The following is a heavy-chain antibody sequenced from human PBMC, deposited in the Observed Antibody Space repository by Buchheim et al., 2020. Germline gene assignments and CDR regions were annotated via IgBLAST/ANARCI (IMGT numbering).Heavy chain of an antibody. V-gene: IGHV4-34*01. CDR2: INHSGST. CDR3: ARGRSGYYTVLDWFDP. D-gene: IGHD3-3*01. Sequence: QVQLQQWGAGLLKPSETLSLTCAVYGGSFSGYYWSWIRQPPGKGLEWIGEINHSGSTNYNPSLKSRVTISVDTSKNQFSLKLSSVTAADTAVYYCARGRSGYYTVLDWFDPWGQGTL. J-gene: IGHJ5*02. CDR1: GGSFSGYY.